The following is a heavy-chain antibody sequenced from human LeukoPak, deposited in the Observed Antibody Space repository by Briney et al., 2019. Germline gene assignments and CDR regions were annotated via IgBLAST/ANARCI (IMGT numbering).Heavy chain of an antibody. Sequence: GGSLRLSCAASGFSFSSYWMSWVRQAPGKGLVWVSRINSDGSSTSYADSVKGRFTISRDNAKNTLYLQMNSLRAEDTAVYYCARDYYYYGMDVWGQGTTVTVSS. CDR3: ARDYYYYGMDV. CDR2: INSDGSST. V-gene: IGHV3-74*01. CDR1: GFSFSSYW. J-gene: IGHJ6*02.